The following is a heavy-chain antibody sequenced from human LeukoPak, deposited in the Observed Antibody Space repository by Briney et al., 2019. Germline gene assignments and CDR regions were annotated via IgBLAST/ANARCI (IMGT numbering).Heavy chain of an antibody. V-gene: IGHV4-30-2*01. J-gene: IGHJ5*02. Sequence: SETLSLTCTVSGGSISSGGYYWSWIRQPPGKGLEWIGYIYHSGSTYYNPSLKSRVTISVDKSKNQFSLKLSSVTAADTAVYYCARDGLSDTAMVKYNWFDPWGQGTLVTVSS. CDR3: ARDGLSDTAMVKYNWFDP. CDR2: IYHSGST. D-gene: IGHD5-18*01. CDR1: GGSISSGGYY.